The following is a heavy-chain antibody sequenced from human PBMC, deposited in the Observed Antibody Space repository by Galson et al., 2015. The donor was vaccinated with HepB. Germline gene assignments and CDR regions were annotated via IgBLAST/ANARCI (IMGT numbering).Heavy chain of an antibody. CDR1: GFTFSSYW. V-gene: IGHV3-7*03. CDR3: ARGGTTVVTPTSHYFDY. D-gene: IGHD4-23*01. Sequence: SLRLSCAASGFTFSSYWMSWVRQAPGKGLEWVANIKQDGSEKYYVDSVKGRFTISRDNAKNSLYLQMNSLRAEDTAVYYCARGGTTVVTPTSHYFDYWGQGTLVTVSS. J-gene: IGHJ4*02. CDR2: IKQDGSEK.